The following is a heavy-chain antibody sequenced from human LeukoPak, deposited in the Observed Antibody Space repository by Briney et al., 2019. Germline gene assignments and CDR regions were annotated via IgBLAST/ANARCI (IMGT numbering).Heavy chain of an antibody. D-gene: IGHD1-26*01. Sequence: PGGSLRLSCAASGFTFSSYGMHWVRQAPGKGLEWVAVIWYDGSNKYYADSVKGRFTISRDNSKNTLYLQMNSLRAEDTAVYYCARSRGSSGSYPFDYWGQGTLVTVSS. J-gene: IGHJ4*02. CDR2: IWYDGSNK. V-gene: IGHV3-33*01. CDR3: ARSRGSSGSYPFDY. CDR1: GFTFSSYG.